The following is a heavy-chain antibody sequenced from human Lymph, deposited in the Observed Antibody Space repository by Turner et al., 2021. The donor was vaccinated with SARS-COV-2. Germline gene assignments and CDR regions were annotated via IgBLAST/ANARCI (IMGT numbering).Heavy chain of an antibody. V-gene: IGHV3-30*04. Sequence: QVQLVESAGGVVQPGRSLRLSCAASGFTFSTNAINWVRRAPGKGLEEVAVISYDGSNKYYADSVKGRFTISRDNSKNTLYLQMSSLRAEDTAVYYCARYASGGYYYYGMDVWGQGTTVTVSS. CDR1: GFTFSTNA. D-gene: IGHD3-10*01. CDR2: ISYDGSNK. J-gene: IGHJ6*02. CDR3: ARYASGGYYYYGMDV.